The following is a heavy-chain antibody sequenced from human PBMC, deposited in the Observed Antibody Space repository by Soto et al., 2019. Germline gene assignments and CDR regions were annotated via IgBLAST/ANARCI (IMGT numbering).Heavy chain of an antibody. J-gene: IGHJ4*02. V-gene: IGHV3-30*18. Sequence: GGSLRLSCAASGFTFSSFGMHWVRQAPGKGLEWVALISYDGSNKYYADSVKGRFTISRDNSRNTLYLQMNSLRAEDTAVYYCSKLQWELLELDYWGQGTLVTVSS. D-gene: IGHD1-26*01. CDR1: GFTFSSFG. CDR3: SKLQWELLELDY. CDR2: ISYDGSNK.